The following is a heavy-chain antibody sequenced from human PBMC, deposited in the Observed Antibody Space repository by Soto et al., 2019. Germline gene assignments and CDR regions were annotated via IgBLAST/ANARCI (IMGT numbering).Heavy chain of an antibody. CDR1: GGSISSSSYY. V-gene: IGHV4-39*01. CDR2: IYYSGST. Sequence: SETLSLTCTVSGGSISSSSYYWGWIRQPPGKGLEWIGSIYYSGSTYYNPSLKSRVTISVDTSKNQFSLKLSSVTAADTAVYYCARPAMVRGRQRYYYYMDVWGKGTTVTVSS. CDR3: ARPAMVRGRQRYYYYMDV. J-gene: IGHJ6*03. D-gene: IGHD3-10*01.